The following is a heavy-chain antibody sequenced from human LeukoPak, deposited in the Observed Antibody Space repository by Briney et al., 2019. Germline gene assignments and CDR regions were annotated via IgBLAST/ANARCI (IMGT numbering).Heavy chain of an antibody. CDR1: GYTFTSYG. Sequence: ASVKVSRKASGYTFTSYGISWVRQAPGQGLEWMGWISAYNGNTNYAQKLQGRVTMTTDTSTSTAYMELRSLRSDDTAVYYCARDYCSGGSCYSSVGFDYWGQGTLVAVSS. V-gene: IGHV1-18*01. CDR2: ISAYNGNT. J-gene: IGHJ4*02. D-gene: IGHD2-15*01. CDR3: ARDYCSGGSCYSSVGFDY.